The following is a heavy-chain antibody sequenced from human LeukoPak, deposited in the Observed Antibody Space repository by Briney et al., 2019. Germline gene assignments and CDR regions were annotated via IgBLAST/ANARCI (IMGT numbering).Heavy chain of an antibody. CDR3: ARRGYSSSTNWFDP. V-gene: IGHV1-69*13. CDR1: GGTFSSYA. CDR2: IIPIFGTA. J-gene: IGHJ5*02. Sequence: GASVKVSCKASGGTFSSYAISWVRQAPGQGLEWMGGIIPIFGTANYAQKFQGRVTITADESTSTAYMELSSLRSEDTAVYYCARRGYSSSTNWFDPWGQGTLVTVSS. D-gene: IGHD6-6*01.